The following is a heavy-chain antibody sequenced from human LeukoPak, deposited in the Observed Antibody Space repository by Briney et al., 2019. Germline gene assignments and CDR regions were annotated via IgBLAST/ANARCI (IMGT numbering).Heavy chain of an antibody. CDR3: AKSVFSLSGWASYYFDY. J-gene: IGHJ4*02. D-gene: IGHD6-19*01. Sequence: PGRSLRLSCAASGFTFDDYAMHWVRQAPGKGLEWVSGISWNSGSIGYADSVKGRFTISRDNAKNSLYLQMNSLRAEDTALYYCAKSVFSLSGWASYYFDYWGQGTLVTVSS. CDR2: ISWNSGSI. V-gene: IGHV3-9*01. CDR1: GFTFDDYA.